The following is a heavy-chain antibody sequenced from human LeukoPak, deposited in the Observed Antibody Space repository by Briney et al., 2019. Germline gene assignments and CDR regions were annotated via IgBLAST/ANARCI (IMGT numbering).Heavy chain of an antibody. D-gene: IGHD4-17*01. J-gene: IGHJ4*02. CDR1: GFTFSSYW. CDR3: ARDTPYGDFLFDY. V-gene: IGHV3-7*03. CDR2: IKQDGSEK. Sequence: GGSLRLSCAASGFTFSSYWMSWVRQAPGKGLEWVANIKQDGSEKYYVDSVKGRFTISRDNAKNSLYLQMNSLRAEDTAVYHCARDTPYGDFLFDYWGQGTLVTVSS.